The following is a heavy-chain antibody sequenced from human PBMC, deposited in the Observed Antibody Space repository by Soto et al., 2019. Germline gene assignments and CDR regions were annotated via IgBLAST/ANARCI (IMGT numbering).Heavy chain of an antibody. CDR1: GFTFSNYW. V-gene: IGHV3-74*01. J-gene: IGHJ4*02. CDR2: INSDGSSA. Sequence: LRLSCAASGFTFSNYWMHWVRQAPGKGLVWVSRINSDGSSASYADSVKGRFTISRDNAKNTLYLQMNSLRAEDTAVYYCARDTLELLYYFDYWGQGTLVTVSS. CDR3: ARDTLELLYYFDY. D-gene: IGHD1-7*01.